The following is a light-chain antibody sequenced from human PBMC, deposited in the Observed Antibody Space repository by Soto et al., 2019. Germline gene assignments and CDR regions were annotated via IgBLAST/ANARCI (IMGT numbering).Light chain of an antibody. CDR1: QRVSSY. CDR2: DAS. J-gene: IGKJ2*01. V-gene: IGKV3-11*01. Sequence: EIVLTQSPATLSLSPGERATLSCRASQRVSSYLAWYQQNPGQAPRLLIYDASNRATGIPARFSGSGSGTDFTLTISSLEPEDFAVYYCQQRSNWPTFGQGTKLEIK. CDR3: QQRSNWPT.